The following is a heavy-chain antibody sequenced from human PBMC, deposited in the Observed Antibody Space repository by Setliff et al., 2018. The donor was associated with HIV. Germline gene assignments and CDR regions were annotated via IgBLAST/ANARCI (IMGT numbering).Heavy chain of an antibody. D-gene: IGHD3-3*01. CDR2: IRYDGSNK. V-gene: IGHV3-30*02. CDR3: ARDVSWRVRTYIDY. CDR1: GFTFCDYA. Sequence: PGGSLRLSCTASGFTFCDYAMSWVRQAPGKGLEWVAFIRYDGSNKYYADSVKGRFTISRDNAKNSLYLQMNSLTAEDTAVYYCARDVSWRVRTYIDYWGQGALVTVSS. J-gene: IGHJ4*02.